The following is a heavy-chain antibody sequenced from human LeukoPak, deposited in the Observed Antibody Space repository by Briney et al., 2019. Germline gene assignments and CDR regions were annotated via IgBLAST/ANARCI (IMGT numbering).Heavy chain of an antibody. Sequence: GGSLRLSCAASGFTFSTYWMSWVRQAPGKGLELVANIKQDGSEKYYVDSVKGRFTISRDNDKNSLYLQVNSLRAEDTAVYYCARNQRRLDYWGQGTLVTVSS. J-gene: IGHJ4*02. D-gene: IGHD1-14*01. CDR2: IKQDGSEK. CDR1: GFTFSTYW. CDR3: ARNQRRLDY. V-gene: IGHV3-7*01.